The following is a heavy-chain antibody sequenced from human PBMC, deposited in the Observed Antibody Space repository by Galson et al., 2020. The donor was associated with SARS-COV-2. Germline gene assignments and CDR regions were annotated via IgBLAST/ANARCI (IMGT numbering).Heavy chain of an antibody. CDR2: ISPYNGNT. Sequence: ASVKVSCKASGYTFTTYGVIWVRQAPGQGLEWMGWISPYNGNTNYAQKFQGRLTMTTDTSTSTAYMELRNVTSDDTAVYYCARRYCGGGRCSLFDYWGQGTLVTVSS. CDR3: ARRYCGGGRCSLFDY. CDR1: GYTFTTYG. D-gene: IGHD2-15*01. J-gene: IGHJ4*02. V-gene: IGHV1-18*01.